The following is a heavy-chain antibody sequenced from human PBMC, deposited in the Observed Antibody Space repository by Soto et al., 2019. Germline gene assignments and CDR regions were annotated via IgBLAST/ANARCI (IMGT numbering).Heavy chain of an antibody. Sequence: EASVKVSCKASGYTFTSYGISWVRQAPGQGLEWMGWISAYNGNTNYAQKLQGRVTMTTDTSTSTAYMELRSLRSDDTAVYYCARDKGWLQSRLGSYWGQGTLVTVSS. D-gene: IGHD5-12*01. CDR1: GYTFTSYG. V-gene: IGHV1-18*04. CDR2: ISAYNGNT. CDR3: ARDKGWLQSRLGSY. J-gene: IGHJ4*02.